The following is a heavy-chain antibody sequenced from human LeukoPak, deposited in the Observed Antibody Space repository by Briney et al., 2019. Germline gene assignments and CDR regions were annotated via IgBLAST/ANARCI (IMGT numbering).Heavy chain of an antibody. V-gene: IGHV1-18*01. D-gene: IGHD4-11*01. Sequence: ASVKVSCKASGYTFTSYGISWLRQAPGQGLEWMGWISDYNGNTNYAQKLQGRVTMTTDTSTSTAYMELRSLRSDDTAVYYCARDLYRDSMPVSWFDPWGQGTLVTVSS. CDR2: ISDYNGNT. CDR1: GYTFTSYG. J-gene: IGHJ5*02. CDR3: ARDLYRDSMPVSWFDP.